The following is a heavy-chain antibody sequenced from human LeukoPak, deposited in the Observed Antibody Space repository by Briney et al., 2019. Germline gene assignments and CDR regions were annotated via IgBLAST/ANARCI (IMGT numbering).Heavy chain of an antibody. J-gene: IGHJ4*02. CDR1: GYTFTDHY. D-gene: IGHD7-27*01. V-gene: IGHV1-2*06. Sequence: ASVKVSCKTSGYTFTDHYIHWVRQAPGQGLEWMGRINPKSGGTNYVQEFQGRVTVTRGTSISMTNMELSRLNFDDTAVYYCARDGRHWDLDFWGQGTLVTVSS. CDR3: ARDGRHWDLDF. CDR2: INPKSGGT.